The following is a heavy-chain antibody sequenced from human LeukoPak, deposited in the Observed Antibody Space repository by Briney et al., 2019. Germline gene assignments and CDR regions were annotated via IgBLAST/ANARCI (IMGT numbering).Heavy chain of an antibody. J-gene: IGHJ3*02. D-gene: IGHD6-19*01. CDR1: GFTFSSYA. CDR2: ISGSGGST. V-gene: IGHV3-23*01. CDR3: AKIRYSSGWYFNDAFDI. Sequence: GGSLRLSCAASGFTFSSYAMSWVRQAPGKGLEWVSAISGSGGSTYYADSVKGRFTISRDNSKNTLYLQMNSLRAEDTAVYYCAKIRYSSGWYFNDAFDIWGQGTMVTVSS.